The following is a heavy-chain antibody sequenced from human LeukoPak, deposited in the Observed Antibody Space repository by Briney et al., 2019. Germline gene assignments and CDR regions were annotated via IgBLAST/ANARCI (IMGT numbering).Heavy chain of an antibody. J-gene: IGHJ1*01. CDR3: STDGTPKFEH. V-gene: IGHV3-30*03. CDR1: GFGFNYYG. Sequence: GGSLRLSCAASGFGFNYYGMVWFRQSPGRGLEWVATISYDERGKHYADSVQGRFTISRDNSKSVLYLQLDYLRPEDTAVYYCSTDGTPKFEHWGQGTLVTVSS. D-gene: IGHD3-16*01. CDR2: ISYDERGK.